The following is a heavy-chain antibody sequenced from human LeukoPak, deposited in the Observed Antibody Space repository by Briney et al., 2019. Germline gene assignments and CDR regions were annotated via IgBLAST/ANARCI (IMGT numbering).Heavy chain of an antibody. CDR3: ARVGDGGTYYYGSGTRDYFDY. CDR1: GDSITSFH. CDR2: IYDSGDT. V-gene: IGHV4-59*01. Sequence: SETLSLTCTVSGDSITSFHWSWIRQPPGKGLEWIVYIYDSGDTNSNPSLKSRVTISVDTSKNQFSLKLSSVTAADTAVYYCARVGDGGTYYYGSGTRDYFDYWGQGTLVTVSS. J-gene: IGHJ4*02. D-gene: IGHD3-10*01.